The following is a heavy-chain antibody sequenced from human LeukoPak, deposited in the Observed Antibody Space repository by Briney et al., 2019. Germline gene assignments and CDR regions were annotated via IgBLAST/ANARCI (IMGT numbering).Heavy chain of an antibody. D-gene: IGHD3-22*01. J-gene: IGHJ4*02. Sequence: AETLSPTCTVSGGSISSYYWSWIRQPPGKGLEWIGYIYYSGSTNYNPSLKSRVTISVDTSKNQFSLKLSSVTAADTAGYYCSSGYYWTFDYWGQGTLVTVSS. CDR3: SSGYYWTFDY. CDR2: IYYSGST. CDR1: GGSISSYY. V-gene: IGHV4-59*01.